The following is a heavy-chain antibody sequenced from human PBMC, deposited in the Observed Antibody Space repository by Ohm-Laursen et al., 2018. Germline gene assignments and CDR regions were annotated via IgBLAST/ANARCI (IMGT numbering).Heavy chain of an antibody. CDR3: AKTWLFRGYDYYFDY. V-gene: IGHV3-30*18. Sequence: SLRLSCAASGFTFSSYGRHWVRQAPGKGLEWVAVISYDGSNKYYADSVKGRFTISRDNSKNTLYLQMNSLRAEDTAVYYCAKTWLFRGYDYYFDYWGQGTLVTVSS. CDR2: ISYDGSNK. CDR1: GFTFSSYG. J-gene: IGHJ4*02. D-gene: IGHD5-12*01.